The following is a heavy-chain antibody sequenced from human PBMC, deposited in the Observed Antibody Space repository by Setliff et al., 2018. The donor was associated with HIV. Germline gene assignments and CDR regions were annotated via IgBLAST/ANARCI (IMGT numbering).Heavy chain of an antibody. CDR3: ARDRHSSGLGSYGP. J-gene: IGHJ5*02. V-gene: IGHV4-4*07. CDR1: GGSFGVYR. Sequence: SETLSLTCTISGGSFGVYRWSWIRQSAGRGLEWIGRIDSSGTTDYKPSLKGRVAISVDTSRNQFSLRVTSATAAGTAVYFCARDRHSSGLGSYGPWGPGILVTVSS. D-gene: IGHD3-10*01. CDR2: IDSSGTT.